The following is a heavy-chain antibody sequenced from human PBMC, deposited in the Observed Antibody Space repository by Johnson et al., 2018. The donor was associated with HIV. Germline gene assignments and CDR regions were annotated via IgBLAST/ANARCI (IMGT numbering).Heavy chain of an antibody. Sequence: VQLVESGGGVVQPGGSLRLSCAASGFTFSNYAMYWVRQAPGKGLEWVAAISYDGSNKYYADSVKDRFTISRDNSKNTRYLQMNSLRAEDTAVYYCARTPDTGAAFDIWGQGTMVSVSS. V-gene: IGHV3-30-3*01. CDR2: ISYDGSNK. J-gene: IGHJ3*02. CDR3: ARTPDTGAAFDI. D-gene: IGHD3-10*01. CDR1: GFTFSNYA.